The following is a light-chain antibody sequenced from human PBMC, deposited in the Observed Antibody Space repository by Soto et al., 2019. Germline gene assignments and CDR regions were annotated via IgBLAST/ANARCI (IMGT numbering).Light chain of an antibody. CDR1: ESVSGC. V-gene: IGKV3-20*01. CDR2: GAS. Sequence: DIELTQSPSTLSSSPGDRATLTCRASESVSGCLAWYQQKPGQAPRLLIYGASSRETGIPERFSGSGSGTDFTLTISRLEPEDFAVYYCQQYGSSHWTFGQGTKVDIK. J-gene: IGKJ1*01. CDR3: QQYGSSHWT.